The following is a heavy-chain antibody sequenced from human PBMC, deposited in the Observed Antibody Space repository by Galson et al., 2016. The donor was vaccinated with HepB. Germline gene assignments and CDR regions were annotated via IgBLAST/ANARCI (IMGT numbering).Heavy chain of an antibody. CDR1: GYTFTSYA. D-gene: IGHD1-26*01. V-gene: IGHV1-3*01. J-gene: IGHJ4*02. Sequence: SVKVSCKAPGYTFTSYAMHWVRQAPGQRLEWMGWINAGNGNTKYSQKFQGRVTITRATSASTAYMELRSLRSEDTAVYYCARVGGRVVGATTLNYWGQGTLVTVSS. CDR3: ARVGGRVVGATTLNY. CDR2: INAGNGNT.